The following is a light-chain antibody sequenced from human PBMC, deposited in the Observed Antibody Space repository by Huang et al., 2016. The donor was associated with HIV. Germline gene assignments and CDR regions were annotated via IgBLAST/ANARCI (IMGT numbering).Light chain of an antibody. CDR1: QSVSSN. V-gene: IGKV3-15*01. Sequence: DIVMTQSPATLSVSPGERATLSCRASQSVSSNLVWYQQRRGQPPRLLIYGASTRATGIPARFSGSGSGTEFSLTISSLQSADFAVYYCQHYNNWPPWT. CDR2: GAS. J-gene: IGKJ1*01. CDR3: QHYNNWPPWT.